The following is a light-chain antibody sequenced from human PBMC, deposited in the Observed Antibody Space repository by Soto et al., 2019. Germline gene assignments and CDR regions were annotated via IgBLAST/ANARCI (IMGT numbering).Light chain of an antibody. J-gene: IGLJ1*01. Sequence: QSVLTQPASVSGSPGQSITISCTGTSSDVGGYNYVSWYQQHPGKAPKLMIYEVSNRPSGVSNRFSGSKSGKTASLTISGLQAGDEADYYCSSYTSSSTLVFGTGTKLTVL. CDR3: SSYTSSSTLV. V-gene: IGLV2-14*01. CDR2: EVS. CDR1: SSDVGGYNY.